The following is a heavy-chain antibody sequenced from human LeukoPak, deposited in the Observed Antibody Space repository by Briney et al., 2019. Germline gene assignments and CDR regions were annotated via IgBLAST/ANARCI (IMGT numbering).Heavy chain of an antibody. V-gene: IGHV4-38-2*02. CDR1: GYSITSGYY. CDR2: IYHSGNT. Sequence: SETLSLTCTVSGYSITSGYYWAWIRQSPGKGLERIGSIYHSGNTYYNPSLKSRVIILVDTSKNQFSLQLGSVTPTDTAVYYCARAGYCSGVSCYSAVPGKYWGQGALVTVSS. J-gene: IGHJ4*02. D-gene: IGHD2-15*01. CDR3: ARAGYCSGVSCYSAVPGKY.